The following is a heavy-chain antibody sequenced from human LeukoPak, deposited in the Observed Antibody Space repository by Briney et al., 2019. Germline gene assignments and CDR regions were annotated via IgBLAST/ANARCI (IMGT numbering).Heavy chain of an antibody. J-gene: IGHJ4*02. D-gene: IGHD1-14*01. V-gene: IGHV3-7*01. CDR3: ARVSLGYRGTYFFDY. Sequence: GGSLGLSCAASGFTLSTYWMTWVRQAPGRGLERVGNIKEDGSEKNYVDSVKGRFTISRDNAKNSLYLQMSSLRVEDTAVYYCARVSLGYRGTYFFDYWGQGTLVTVSS. CDR2: IKEDGSEK. CDR1: GFTLSTYW.